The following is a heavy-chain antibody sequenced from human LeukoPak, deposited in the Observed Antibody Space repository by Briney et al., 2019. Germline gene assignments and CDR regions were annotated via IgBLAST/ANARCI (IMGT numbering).Heavy chain of an antibody. D-gene: IGHD3-16*02. J-gene: IGHJ4*02. V-gene: IGHV4-34*01. CDR3: ARGGTYYDYVWGSYRHHYFVY. Sequence: KPSETLSLTCAVYGGSFSGYYWSWIRQPPGKGLEWIGEIILSGSTNYNPSLKSRVTISVDTSKNQFSLKLSSVTAADTAVYYCARGGTYYDYVWGSYRHHYFVYWGQGALVTVSS. CDR2: IILSGST. CDR1: GGSFSGYY.